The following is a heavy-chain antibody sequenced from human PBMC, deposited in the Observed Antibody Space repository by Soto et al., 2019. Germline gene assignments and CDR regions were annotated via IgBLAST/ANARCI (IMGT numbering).Heavy chain of an antibody. CDR1: GGTFSSYA. J-gene: IGHJ6*02. CDR3: ARQQLVLDDYYYYYGMDV. V-gene: IGHV1-69*13. Sequence: RASVKVSCKASGGTFSSYAISWVRQAPGQGLEWMGGIIPIFGTANYAQKFQGRVTITADESTSTAYMELSSLRSEDTAVYYCARQQLVLDDYYYYYGMDVWGQGTTVTVSS. D-gene: IGHD6-6*01. CDR2: IIPIFGTA.